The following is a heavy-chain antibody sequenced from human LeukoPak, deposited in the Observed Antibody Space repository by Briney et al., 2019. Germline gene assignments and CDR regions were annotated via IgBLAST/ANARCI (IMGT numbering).Heavy chain of an antibody. V-gene: IGHV4-59*01. CDR2: IYYTGST. CDR1: GGSISSYY. J-gene: IGHJ3*02. Sequence: PSETLSLTCSVSGGSISSYYWSWIRQPPGKGLEWIGNIYYTGSTNYNPSLQSRVTISVDTSKNQFSLRLTSVTAADTAVYYCARQKPLTYYYDSSGRSGAFDIWGQGTMVTVSS. D-gene: IGHD3-22*01. CDR3: ARQKPLTYYYDSSGRSGAFDI.